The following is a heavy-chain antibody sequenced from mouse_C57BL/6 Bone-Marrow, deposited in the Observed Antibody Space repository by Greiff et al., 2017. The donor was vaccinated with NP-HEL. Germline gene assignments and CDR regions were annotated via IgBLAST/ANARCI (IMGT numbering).Heavy chain of an antibody. Sequence: VQLQQSGPELVKPGASVKISCKASGYTFTDYYMNWVKQSHGKSLEWIGDINPNNGGTSYNQKFKGKATLTVDKSSSTAYMELRSLTSEDSAVYYWARHCYDYDGYFDVWGTGTTVTVSS. D-gene: IGHD2-4*01. CDR1: GYTFTDYY. J-gene: IGHJ1*03. V-gene: IGHV1-26*01. CDR2: INPNNGGT. CDR3: ARHCYDYDGYFDV.